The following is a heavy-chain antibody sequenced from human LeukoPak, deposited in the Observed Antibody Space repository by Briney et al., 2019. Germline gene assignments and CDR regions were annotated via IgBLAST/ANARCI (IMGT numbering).Heavy chain of an antibody. CDR3: AKSYCSGGSCFSDY. V-gene: IGHV3-30*02. CDR2: IRYDGSNK. D-gene: IGHD2-15*01. Sequence: GGSLRLSCAASGFTFSNYGMHWDRQAPGRGLEWVALIRYDGSNKYYADSVKGQFTISRDNSKNTLYLQMNSLRAEDTAVYYCAKSYCSGGSCFSDYWGQGTLVTVSS. CDR1: GFTFSNYG. J-gene: IGHJ4*02.